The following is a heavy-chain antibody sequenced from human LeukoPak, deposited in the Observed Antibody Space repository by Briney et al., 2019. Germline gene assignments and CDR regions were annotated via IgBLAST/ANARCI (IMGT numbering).Heavy chain of an antibody. V-gene: IGHV4-59*01. J-gene: IGHJ4*02. CDR1: GASISNYY. CDR3: ARGIPQWPARVDY. Sequence: SETLSLTCTVSGASISNYYWSWFRQPPGKGLEWLAYIYYTGTTNYNPSVKSRLTISVDTSKNQLSLTLNSVTAADTAVYYCARGIPQWPARVDYWGQGTLVTVSS. D-gene: IGHD6-19*01. CDR2: IYYTGTT.